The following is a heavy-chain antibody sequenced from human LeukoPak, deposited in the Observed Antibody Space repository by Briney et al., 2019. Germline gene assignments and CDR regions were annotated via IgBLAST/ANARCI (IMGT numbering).Heavy chain of an antibody. D-gene: IGHD6-13*01. CDR3: ARSIAAAGTSVMGEDDC. J-gene: IGHJ4*02. Sequence: ASVKVSCKASGYTFTSYGISWVRQAPGQGLEWMGWISAYNGNTNYAQKLQGRVTMTTDTSTSTAYMELRSLRSDDTAVYYCARSIAAAGTSVMGEDDCWGQGTLVTVSS. CDR1: GYTFTSYG. V-gene: IGHV1-18*01. CDR2: ISAYNGNT.